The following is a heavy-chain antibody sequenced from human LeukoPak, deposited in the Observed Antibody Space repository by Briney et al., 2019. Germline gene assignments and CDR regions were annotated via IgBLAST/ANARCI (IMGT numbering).Heavy chain of an antibody. CDR2: FYYSGST. CDR3: ARASSGWYNWFDP. V-gene: IGHV4-39*07. CDR1: GGSISSSSYY. D-gene: IGHD6-19*01. J-gene: IGHJ5*02. Sequence: SETLSLTCTVSGGSISSSSYYWGWIRQPPGKGLEWIGSFYYSGSTYYNPSLKSRVTISVDTSKNQFSLKLGSVTAADTAVYYCARASSGWYNWFDPWGQGTLVTVSS.